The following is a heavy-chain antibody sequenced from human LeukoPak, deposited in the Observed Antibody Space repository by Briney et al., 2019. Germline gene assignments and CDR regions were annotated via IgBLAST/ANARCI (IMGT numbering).Heavy chain of an antibody. V-gene: IGHV3-53*01. CDR2: IYAGGNT. CDR3: ARRVWGTNRYTDC. CDR1: GFTVSTNY. J-gene: IGHJ4*02. Sequence: GGSLRLSCAASGFTVSTNYMSWVRQAPGRGLEWVSIIYAGGNTYYADSVKGRFTISRDNSKNTLYLQMNSLRAEDTAVYYCARRVWGTNRYTDCWGQGTLVTVSS. D-gene: IGHD3-16*02.